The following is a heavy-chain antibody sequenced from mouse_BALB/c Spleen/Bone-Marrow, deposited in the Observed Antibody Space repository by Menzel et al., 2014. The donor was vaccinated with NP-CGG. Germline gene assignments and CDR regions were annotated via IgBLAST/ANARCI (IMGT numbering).Heavy chain of an antibody. CDR2: INPSNGRN. CDR1: GYSFTSYW. Sequence: VKLQESGAELVKPGASVRLSCKAPGYSFTSYWIHWVKQRPGQGLEWIGEINPSNGRNNYNEKFKNKATLTVDKSSSTAYMQLSSLTSEDSAVYYCARYDGPAWFAYWGQGTLVTVSA. CDR3: ARYDGPAWFAY. D-gene: IGHD2-3*01. V-gene: IGHV1S81*02. J-gene: IGHJ3*01.